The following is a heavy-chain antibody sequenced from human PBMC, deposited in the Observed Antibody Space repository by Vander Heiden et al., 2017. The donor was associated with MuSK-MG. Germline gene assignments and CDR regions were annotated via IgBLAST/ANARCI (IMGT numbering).Heavy chain of an antibody. J-gene: IGHJ3*02. D-gene: IGHD3-10*02. CDR3: AKDHVQSNGRLDAFDI. CDR1: GFTFGNFA. V-gene: IGHV3-23*01. CDR2: IGGTGSPT. Sequence: EVQLLESGGDFIQPGGSLRLSCAASGFTFGNFAMSWLRKPPGKGLEWVSVIGGTGSPTQYADAVKGRFTISRDNSKNMRDLKMNSMRAEETAVFYCAKDHVQSNGRLDAFDIWGQGTMVTVYS.